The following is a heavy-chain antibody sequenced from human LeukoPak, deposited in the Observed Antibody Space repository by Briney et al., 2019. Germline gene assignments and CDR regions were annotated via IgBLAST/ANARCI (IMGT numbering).Heavy chain of an antibody. Sequence: ASVKVSCKVSGYTLTELSMHWVRQAPGKGLEWIGGFDPEDGETIYAQKFQGRVTMTEDTSTDTAYMELSSLRSEDTAVYYCATEGDIVGATRFDYWGQGTLVTVSS. CDR3: ATEGDIVGATRFDY. D-gene: IGHD1-26*01. V-gene: IGHV1-24*01. J-gene: IGHJ4*02. CDR2: FDPEDGET. CDR1: GYTLTELS.